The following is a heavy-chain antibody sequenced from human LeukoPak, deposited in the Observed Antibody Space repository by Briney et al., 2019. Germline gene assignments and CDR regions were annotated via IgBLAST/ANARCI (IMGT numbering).Heavy chain of an antibody. D-gene: IGHD2-2*01. CDR2: IYYSGST. J-gene: IGHJ4*02. CDR1: GGSISSSSYY. Sequence: PSETPSLTCTVSGGSISSSSYYWGWIRQPPGKGLEWIGSIYYSGSTYYNPSFKSRVTISVDTSKNQFSLKLSSVTAADTAVYYCARHRYCSSTSCYFFDYWGQGTLVTVSS. V-gene: IGHV4-39*01. CDR3: ARHRYCSSTSCYFFDY.